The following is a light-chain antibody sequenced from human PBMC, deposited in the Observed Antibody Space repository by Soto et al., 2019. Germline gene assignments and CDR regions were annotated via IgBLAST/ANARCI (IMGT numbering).Light chain of an antibody. V-gene: IGKV3-11*02. CDR2: DTS. Sequence: EIVLTQSPVSLSSSPGQRVTLSCRASQSINIYLTWHQQKPGQAPRLLISDTSNRATGIPPRFNGSGSERDFTLTISSLEPEDSALYYCQQRSSWPLSFGGGTKVEIK. CDR3: QQRSSWPLS. CDR1: QSINIY. J-gene: IGKJ4*01.